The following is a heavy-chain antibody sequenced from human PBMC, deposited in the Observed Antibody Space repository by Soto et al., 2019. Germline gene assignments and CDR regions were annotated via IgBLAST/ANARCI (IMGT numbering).Heavy chain of an antibody. CDR3: TRRDGYNLDDSFDI. V-gene: IGHV3-74*01. CDR1: GFTFSSYW. CDR2: IKSDGSST. J-gene: IGHJ3*02. D-gene: IGHD5-12*01. Sequence: PGGSLRLSCAASGFTFSSYWMHWVRQAPGKGLVWVSRIKSDGSSTSYADSVKGRFTISRDNAKNTLYMQMNSLRAEDTAVYYCTRRDGYNLDDSFDIWGQGKRFT.